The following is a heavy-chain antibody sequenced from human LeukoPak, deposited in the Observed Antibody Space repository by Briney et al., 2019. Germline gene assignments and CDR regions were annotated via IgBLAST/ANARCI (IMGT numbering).Heavy chain of an antibody. D-gene: IGHD4-17*01. CDR2: IWYDGSNK. V-gene: IGHV3-33*06. J-gene: IGHJ2*01. Sequence: PGGSLRLSCAASGFTFSSYGMHWVRQAPGKGLEWVAVIWYDGSNKYYADSVKGRFTISRDNSKNTLYLRMNSLRAEDTAVYYCAKESYGDYFWYFDLWGRGTLVTISS. CDR1: GFTFSSYG. CDR3: AKESYGDYFWYFDL.